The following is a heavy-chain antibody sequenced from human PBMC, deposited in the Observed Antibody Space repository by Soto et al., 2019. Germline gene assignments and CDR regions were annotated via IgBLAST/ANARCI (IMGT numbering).Heavy chain of an antibody. CDR2: IYYSGST. D-gene: IGHD3-22*01. CDR3: ATYPPGSGYETIFDY. CDR1: GGSISSSSYY. V-gene: IGHV4-39*01. J-gene: IGHJ4*02. Sequence: QLQLQESGPGLVKPSETLSLTCTVSGGSISSSSYYWGWIRQPPGKGLEWIGSIYYSGSTYYNPSLKSRVTISVDTSKNQFSLKLSSVTAADTAVYYCATYPPGSGYETIFDYWGQGTLVTVSS.